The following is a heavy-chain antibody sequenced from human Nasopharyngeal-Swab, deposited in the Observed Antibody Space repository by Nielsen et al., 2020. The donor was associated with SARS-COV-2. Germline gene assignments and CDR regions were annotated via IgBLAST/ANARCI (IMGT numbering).Heavy chain of an antibody. D-gene: IGHD6-6*01. CDR3: ANYPVGFWVAARGGMDV. J-gene: IGHJ6*02. V-gene: IGHV3-74*01. Sequence: GGSLRLSCAASGFSFSIYWMHWVRQPPGKGLVWVSGISSDESTTYYADSVKGRFTISRDNSKNTLYLQMNSLRAEDTAVYYCANYPVGFWVAARGGMDVWGQGTTVTVSS. CDR2: ISSDESTT. CDR1: GFSFSIYW.